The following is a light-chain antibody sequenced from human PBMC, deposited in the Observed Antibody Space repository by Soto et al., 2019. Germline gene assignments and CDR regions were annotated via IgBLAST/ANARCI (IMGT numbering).Light chain of an antibody. J-gene: IGKJ1*01. CDR2: GAS. V-gene: IGKV3-20*01. CDR3: RRYGSSPWK. Sequence: ELVLTQSPGTLSLSPGDIATISCRASQSVSSSYLAWYQQKPGKAPRLLIYGASSRTTGIPDRCSGSGSGTDFTLTIRRLESDDFAVYYFRRYGSSPWKFGQATPVPIK. CDR1: QSVSSSY.